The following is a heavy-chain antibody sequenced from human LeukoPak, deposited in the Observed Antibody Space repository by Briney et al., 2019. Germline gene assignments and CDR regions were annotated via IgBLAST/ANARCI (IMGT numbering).Heavy chain of an antibody. Sequence: PSETLSLTCTVSGGSISSSSYFWGWIRQPPGKGLEWIGSMYYSGSTAYNPSLKSRVTMSVDTSKNQFSLKLSSVTAADTAVYYCARAIAGGYSSSWYMDYWGQGTLVTVSS. J-gene: IGHJ4*02. V-gene: IGHV4-39*01. D-gene: IGHD6-13*01. CDR1: GGSISSSSYF. CDR2: MYYSGST. CDR3: ARAIAGGYSSSWYMDY.